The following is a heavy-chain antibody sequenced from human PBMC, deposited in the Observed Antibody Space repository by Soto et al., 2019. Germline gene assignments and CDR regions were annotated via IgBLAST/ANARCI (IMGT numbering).Heavy chain of an antibody. J-gene: IGHJ5*02. CDR2: IYYSGST. D-gene: IGHD2-8*01. CDR1: GGSISSSSYY. Sequence: PSETLSLTCTVSGGSISSSSYYWGWIRQPPGKGLEWIGSIYYSGSTYYNPSLKSRVTISVDTSKNQFSLKLSSVTAADTAVYYCARNRVGYCTNGVCYTENWFDPWGQGTLVTVSS. CDR3: ARNRVGYCTNGVCYTENWFDP. V-gene: IGHV4-39*01.